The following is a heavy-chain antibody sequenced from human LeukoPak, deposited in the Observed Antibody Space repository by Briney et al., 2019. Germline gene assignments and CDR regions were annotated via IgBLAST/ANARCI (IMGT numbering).Heavy chain of an antibody. CDR1: GFTFSSYA. D-gene: IGHD3-3*01. Sequence: GGSLRLSCAASGFTFSSYAMSWVRQAPGKGLEWVSAISGSGGSTYYADSVKGRFTISRDNSKNTLYLQMNSLRAEDMAVYYCAKADDFWSGYPDYWGQGTLVTVSS. CDR2: ISGSGGST. J-gene: IGHJ4*02. V-gene: IGHV3-23*01. CDR3: AKADDFWSGYPDY.